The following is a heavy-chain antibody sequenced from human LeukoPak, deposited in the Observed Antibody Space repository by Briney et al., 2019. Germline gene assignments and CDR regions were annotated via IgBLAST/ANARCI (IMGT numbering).Heavy chain of an antibody. Sequence: GGSLRLSCAPSGFTFSSYGMHWVRQAPGKGLEWVAVISYDGSNKYYADSVKGRFTISRDNSKNTLYLQMNSLRAEDTAVYYCAKVICGGDCYSVFNYWGQGTLVTVSS. CDR3: AKVICGGDCYSVFNY. D-gene: IGHD2-21*02. CDR2: ISYDGSNK. CDR1: GFTFSSYG. J-gene: IGHJ4*02. V-gene: IGHV3-30*18.